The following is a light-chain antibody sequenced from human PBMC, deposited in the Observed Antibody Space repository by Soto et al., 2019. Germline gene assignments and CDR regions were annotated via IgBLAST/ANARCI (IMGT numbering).Light chain of an antibody. J-gene: IGLJ2*01. CDR1: SSDVGGYNY. CDR3: SSYTSSSTYVV. V-gene: IGLV2-14*01. Sequence: HSVLTQPASVSGSPGQSITISCTGTSSDVGGYNYVSWYQQHPGKAPKLMIYDVSYRPSGVSNRFSGSKSGNTASLTISGLQAEDEADYYCSSYTSSSTYVVFGGGTKLTVL. CDR2: DVS.